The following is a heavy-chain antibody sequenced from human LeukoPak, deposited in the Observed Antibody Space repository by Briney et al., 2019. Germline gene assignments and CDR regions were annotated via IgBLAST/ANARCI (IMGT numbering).Heavy chain of an antibody. V-gene: IGHV3-30*03. CDR1: GFTFSSYW. CDR2: ISYDGSNK. D-gene: IGHD5-24*01. Sequence: GGSLRLSCAASGFTFSSYWMHWVRQAPGKGVEWVAVISYDGSNKKYADSVKGRFTISRVNSQKTLYLQMNSLRAEDAAVYYCARGAARMVEMGTMISFEYWGQGTLVTVSS. CDR3: ARGAARMVEMGTMISFEY. J-gene: IGHJ4*02.